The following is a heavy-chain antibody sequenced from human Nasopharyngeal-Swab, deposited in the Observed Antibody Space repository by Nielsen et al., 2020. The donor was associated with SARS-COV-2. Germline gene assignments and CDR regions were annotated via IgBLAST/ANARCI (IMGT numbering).Heavy chain of an antibody. D-gene: IGHD6-13*01. V-gene: IGHV3-66*02. CDR2: TEIGGTT. CDR1: GFIFSSYT. Sequence: GGSLRLSCAASGFIFSSYTMNWVRQAPGKGLEWVSVTEIGGTTYYAGSVKGRFTISRDNSKNTLYLQMNSLRPEDTAVYYCARAPNIAAAFDYWGQGSLVTVSS. J-gene: IGHJ4*02. CDR3: ARAPNIAAAFDY.